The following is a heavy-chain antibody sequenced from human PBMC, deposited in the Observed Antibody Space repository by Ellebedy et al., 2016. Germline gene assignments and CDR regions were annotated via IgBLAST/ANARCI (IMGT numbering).Heavy chain of an antibody. CDR3: ENVGGSGTYYNGY. J-gene: IGHJ4*02. D-gene: IGHD3-10*01. CDR2: VVGSGERT. CDR1: GSTFRSHA. Sequence: GGSLRLSCAASGSTFRSHAMSWVRQAPGKGPEWVSAVVGSGERTFYADSVKGRFTISRDNSKNRLYLQLSSLKVEDTDTYYCENVGGSGTYYNGYWGQGTLVTVSS. V-gene: IGHV3-23*01.